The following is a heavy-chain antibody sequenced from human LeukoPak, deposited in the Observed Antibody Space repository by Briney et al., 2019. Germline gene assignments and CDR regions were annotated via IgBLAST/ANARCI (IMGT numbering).Heavy chain of an antibody. D-gene: IGHD3-10*01. Sequence: SETLSLTCTVSGGSISSYYWSWIRQPPGTGLEWIGYIYYSGSTNYNPSLKSRVTISVDTSKNQFSLKLSSVTAADTGVYYCASMVGLWFGELSWFDPWGQGTLVTVSS. J-gene: IGHJ5*02. CDR1: GGSISSYY. CDR3: ASMVGLWFGELSWFDP. V-gene: IGHV4-59*01. CDR2: IYYSGST.